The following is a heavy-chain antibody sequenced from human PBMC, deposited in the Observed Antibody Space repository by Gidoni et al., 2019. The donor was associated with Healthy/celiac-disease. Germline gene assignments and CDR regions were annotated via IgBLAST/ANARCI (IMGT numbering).Heavy chain of an antibody. V-gene: IGHV3-33*01. J-gene: IGHJ4*02. CDR3: ARDLRYCSSTSCYTPPDY. D-gene: IGHD2-2*01. CDR1: GFTFSSYG. CDR2: IWYDGSNK. Sequence: QVQLVESGGGVVQPGRSLRLSCAASGFTFSSYGMHWVRQAPGKGLEWVAVIWYDGSNKYYADSVKGRFTISRDNSKNTLYLQMNSLRAEDTAVYYCARDLRYCSSTSCYTPPDYWGQGTLVTVSS.